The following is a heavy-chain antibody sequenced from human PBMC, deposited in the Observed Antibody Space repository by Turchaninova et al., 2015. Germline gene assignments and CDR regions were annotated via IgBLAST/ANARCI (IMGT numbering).Heavy chain of an antibody. CDR1: GYTFTDYP. D-gene: IGHD2-21*01. CDR2: INAGNGNT. CDR3: ASGFSEFCGADCSLLDQ. Sequence: VSCKASGYTFTDYPMHWVRQAPGQGLEWMGYINAGNGNTKHSQKFQGRVTITRDTSASTAYMELSSLRSEDTAVYYCASGFSEFCGADCSLLDQWGQGTLVTVSS. V-gene: IGHV1-3*01. J-gene: IGHJ4*02.